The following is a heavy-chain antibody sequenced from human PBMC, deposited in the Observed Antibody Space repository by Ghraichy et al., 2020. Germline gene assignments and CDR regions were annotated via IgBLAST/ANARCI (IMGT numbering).Heavy chain of an antibody. Sequence: SETLSLTCAVYGGSFSGYYWSWIRQPPGKGLEWIGEINHSGSTNYNPSLKSRVTISVDTSKNQFPLKLSSVTAADTAVYYCARDIVVVVAATLTWYRGNYYYGMDVWGQGTTVTVSS. CDR2: INHSGST. CDR1: GGSFSGYY. D-gene: IGHD2-15*01. J-gene: IGHJ6*02. V-gene: IGHV4-34*01. CDR3: ARDIVVVVAATLTWYRGNYYYGMDV.